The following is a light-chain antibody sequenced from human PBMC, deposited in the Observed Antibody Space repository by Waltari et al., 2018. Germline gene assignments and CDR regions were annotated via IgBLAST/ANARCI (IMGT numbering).Light chain of an antibody. Sequence: QTVVTQEPSLSVSPGGPVTLPFALSSGSLPTTSYATWYQQTPGQAPRTLVYKANARSSGVPDRFSGSILGNTAALTITGAQADDESDYYCALYMGSGIWVFGGGTRLTVL. J-gene: IGLJ3*02. CDR1: SGSLPTTSY. CDR2: KAN. CDR3: ALYMGSGIWV. V-gene: IGLV8-61*01.